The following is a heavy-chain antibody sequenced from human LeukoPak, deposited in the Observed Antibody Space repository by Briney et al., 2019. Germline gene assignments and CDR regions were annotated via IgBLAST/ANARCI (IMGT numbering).Heavy chain of an antibody. V-gene: IGHV4-59*08. D-gene: IGHD3-10*01. CDR2: IYYSGAI. CDR3: ARHVLGKGFGESHLDY. J-gene: IGHJ4*02. CDR1: GDSMRSYF. Sequence: SETLSLTCTVSGDSMRSYFWSWIRQPPGKGLEWIGYIYYSGAINYNPFLKSRVTISVDASKNQFSLNLNSVTAADTAVYYCARHVLGKGFGESHLDYWGQGTLVTVSS.